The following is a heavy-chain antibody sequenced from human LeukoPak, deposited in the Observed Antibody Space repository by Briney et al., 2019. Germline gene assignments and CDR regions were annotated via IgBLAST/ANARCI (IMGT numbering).Heavy chain of an antibody. V-gene: IGHV3-7*01. CDR2: IKQDGSEK. CDR3: AKTDIVATIFGDYFDY. J-gene: IGHJ4*02. CDR1: GFTFSSYW. D-gene: IGHD5-12*01. Sequence: GGSLRLSCAASGFTFSSYWMSWVRQAPGKGLEWVANIKQDGSEKYYVDSVKGRFTISRDNAKNSLYPQMNSLRAEDTAVYYCAKTDIVATIFGDYFDYWGQGTLVTVSS.